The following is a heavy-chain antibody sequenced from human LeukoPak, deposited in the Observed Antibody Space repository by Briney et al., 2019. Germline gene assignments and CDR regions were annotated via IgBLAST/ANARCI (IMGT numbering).Heavy chain of an antibody. Sequence: GGSLRLSCAASGFTFSTFWMSWVRQAPGKGLEWVSAISGSGGSTYYADSVKGRFTISRDNSKNTLYLQMNSLRAEDTAVYYCAKDAYYDSSGYRPYYFDYWGQGTLVTVSS. CDR2: ISGSGGST. D-gene: IGHD3-22*01. CDR1: GFTFSTFW. CDR3: AKDAYYDSSGYRPYYFDY. V-gene: IGHV3-23*01. J-gene: IGHJ4*02.